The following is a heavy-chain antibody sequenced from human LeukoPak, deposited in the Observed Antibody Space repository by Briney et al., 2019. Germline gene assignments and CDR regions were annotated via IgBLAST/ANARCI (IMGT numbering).Heavy chain of an antibody. CDR1: GGSISSYY. D-gene: IGHD6-19*01. V-gene: IGHV4-59*08. Sequence: PSETLSLTRTVSGGSISSYYWSWIRQPPGKGLEWIGYIYYSGSTNYNPSLKSRVTISVDTSKNQFSLKLSSVTAADMAVYYCASSVSDSSGWSYYFDYWGQGTLVTVSS. CDR2: IYYSGST. J-gene: IGHJ4*02. CDR3: ASSVSDSSGWSYYFDY.